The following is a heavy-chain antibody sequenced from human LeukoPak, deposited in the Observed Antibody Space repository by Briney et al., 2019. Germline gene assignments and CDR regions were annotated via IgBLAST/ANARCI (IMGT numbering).Heavy chain of an antibody. CDR2: VFYSGTT. D-gene: IGHD3-9*01. CDR3: ARRSRLYRHETTGYHDS. Sequence: ASETLSLTCNVSGDYITTTNYYWAWIRQPPGKGLEWIASVFYSGTTYYNPSLKSRVTISMDTSRKQISLRLTSVTATDTAIYYRARRSRLYRHETTGYHDSWGQGTLVTVSS. CDR1: GDYITTTNYY. V-gene: IGHV4-39*01. J-gene: IGHJ4*02.